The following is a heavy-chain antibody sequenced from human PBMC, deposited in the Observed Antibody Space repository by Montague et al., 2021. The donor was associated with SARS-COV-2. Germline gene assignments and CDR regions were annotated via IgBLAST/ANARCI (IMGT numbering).Heavy chain of an antibody. Sequence: SLRLSCAASGLTFSGIAMSWVRQAPGKGLEWVSALSASGGITNYADSVKGRFTISRDNLKNTLFLQMNSLTDGDSAIYYCAKGTDTGNSYFALDVWGQGTTVSVSS. CDR1: GLTFSGIA. CDR2: LSASGGIT. V-gene: IGHV3-23*01. CDR3: AKGTDTGNSYFALDV. D-gene: IGHD1-1*01. J-gene: IGHJ6*02.